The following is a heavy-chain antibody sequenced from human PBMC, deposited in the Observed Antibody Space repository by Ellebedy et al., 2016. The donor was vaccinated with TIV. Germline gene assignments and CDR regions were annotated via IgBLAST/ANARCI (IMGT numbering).Heavy chain of an antibody. V-gene: IGHV3-30*03. D-gene: IGHD5-12*01. J-gene: IGHJ4*02. Sequence: PGGSLRLSCVASGFTFSNFDMHWVRQAPGKGLEWLTRISYDGKNQYYEDSVKGRFTISRDNSKDTLYLQMNSLRAEDTAVYYCASELRLGYWGQGTLVTVSS. CDR2: ISYDGKNQ. CDR3: ASELRLGY. CDR1: GFTFSNFD.